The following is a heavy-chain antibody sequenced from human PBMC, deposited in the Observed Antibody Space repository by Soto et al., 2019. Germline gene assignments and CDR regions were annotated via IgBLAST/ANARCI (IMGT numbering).Heavy chain of an antibody. Sequence: QVQLVQSGAEVKKPGASVKVSCKASGYNLMTYGITWVRQAPGQGLEWVAWISAYNGTRYSAQNFQGRVTMATDAPTSTAYMELRSLRSDDTAIYFCARGTYKDFWGQGTLVTVSS. V-gene: IGHV1-18*01. D-gene: IGHD1-1*01. CDR2: ISAYNGTR. J-gene: IGHJ4*02. CDR3: ARGTYKDF. CDR1: GYNLMTYG.